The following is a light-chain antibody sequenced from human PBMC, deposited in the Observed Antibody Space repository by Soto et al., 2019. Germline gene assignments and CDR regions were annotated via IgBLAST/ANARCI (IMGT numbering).Light chain of an antibody. Sequence: SYELTQPPSVSVSPGQTASITCSGDKLEDKYACWYQQKPGQSPVLVIYQDSKRPSGIPERFSGSNSGNTATLTISGTQAMDEADYYCQAWDSSTGNVVFGGGTKLTVL. V-gene: IGLV3-1*01. CDR2: QDS. J-gene: IGLJ2*01. CDR1: KLEDKY. CDR3: QAWDSSTGNVV.